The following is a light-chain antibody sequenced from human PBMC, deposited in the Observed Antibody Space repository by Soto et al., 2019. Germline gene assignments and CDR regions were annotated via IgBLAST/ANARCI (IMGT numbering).Light chain of an antibody. V-gene: IGKV3D-20*02. CDR3: QQRSNWPT. Sequence: EIVLTQSPGTLSLSPGERATLSCRASQSVSSSYLAWYQQTPGQAPRLLIYAASSRATGIPDRFSGSGSGTDFTLTISRLEPEDFAVYYCQQRSNWPTFGQGTKVDIK. CDR2: AAS. CDR1: QSVSSSY. J-gene: IGKJ1*01.